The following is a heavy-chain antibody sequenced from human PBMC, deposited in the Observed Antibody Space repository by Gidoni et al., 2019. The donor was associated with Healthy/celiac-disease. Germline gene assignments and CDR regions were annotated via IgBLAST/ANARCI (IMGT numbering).Heavy chain of an antibody. V-gene: IGHV3-23*01. CDR3: AKGVRQWLVPLLVYFDY. CDR1: GFTFSSYA. J-gene: IGHJ4*02. Sequence: EVQLLESGGGLVQPGGSLRLSCAASGFTFSSYAMSWVRQAPGKGLEWVSAISGSGGSTYYADSVKGRFTISRDNSKNTLYLQMNSLRAEDTAVYYCAKGVRQWLVPLLVYFDYWGQGTLVTVSS. CDR2: ISGSGGST. D-gene: IGHD6-19*01.